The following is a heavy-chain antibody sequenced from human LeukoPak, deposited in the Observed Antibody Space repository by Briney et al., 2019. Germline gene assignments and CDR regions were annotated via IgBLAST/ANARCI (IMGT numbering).Heavy chain of an antibody. V-gene: IGHV4-61*01. CDR2: SYYSGST. CDR1: GGPVSIGSYY. D-gene: IGHD3-10*01. Sequence: KPSETLTLPCTVSGGPVSIGSYYGSWIRQPRGKGVERTGFSYYSGSTNYNPSLKSRVTISVDTSKNQFALKLSSVTAADTAVYYCARTHYGSGSHNWFDRWGQGTLVTVSS. J-gene: IGHJ5*02. CDR3: ARTHYGSGSHNWFDR.